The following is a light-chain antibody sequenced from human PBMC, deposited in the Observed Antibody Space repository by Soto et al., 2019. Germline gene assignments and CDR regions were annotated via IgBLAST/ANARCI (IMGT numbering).Light chain of an antibody. CDR2: DVT. CDR1: SSDVGGYNY. Sequence: QSALTQPRSVSGSPGQSVTISCTGTSSDVGGYNYVSWHQQHPGKAPKLMIYDVTKRPSGVPDRFSGSKSGNTASLTISGLQADDGADYYCCSYAGSYTWVFGGGTQLTVL. J-gene: IGLJ7*01. V-gene: IGLV2-11*01. CDR3: CSYAGSYTWV.